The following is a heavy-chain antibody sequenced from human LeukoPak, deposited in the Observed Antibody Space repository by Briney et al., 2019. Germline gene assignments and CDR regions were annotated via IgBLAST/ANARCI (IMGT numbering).Heavy chain of an antibody. CDR2: IFYSGNA. J-gene: IGHJ6*02. CDR3: ARRGRCGAGPLYYYYGMDV. Sequence: SETLSLTCTVSGGSMSSYYWSWIRQPPGKGLEWIGYIFYSGNANYDPSLKSRVTISVDTSKSQFSLRLSSVTAADTAVYYCARRGRCGAGPLYYYYGMDVWGQGTTVTVSS. CDR1: GGSMSSYY. V-gene: IGHV4-59*08. D-gene: IGHD2-21*01.